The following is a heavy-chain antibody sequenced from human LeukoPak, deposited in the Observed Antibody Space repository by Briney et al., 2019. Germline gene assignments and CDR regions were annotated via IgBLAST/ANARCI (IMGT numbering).Heavy chain of an antibody. J-gene: IGHJ4*02. D-gene: IGHD6-19*01. CDR2: IQFDGTYQ. CDR1: GFTFSTYS. CDR3: AKDVVGQQWVENY. V-gene: IGHV3-30*02. Sequence: RPGGSLTPSCAASGFTFSTYSMHWVRQAPGKGLEWVGFIQFDGTYQLYGDSVEGRFTISRDNSKNTLYLQMNSLRPEDTAVYYCAKDVVGQQWVENYWGQGTLVTVSS.